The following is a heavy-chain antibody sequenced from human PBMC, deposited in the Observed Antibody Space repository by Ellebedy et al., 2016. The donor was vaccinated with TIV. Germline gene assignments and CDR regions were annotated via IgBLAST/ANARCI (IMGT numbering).Heavy chain of an antibody. CDR3: ARIRVVGATRRDHDY. V-gene: IGHV3-30*04. J-gene: IGHJ4*02. CDR2: ISYDGSDK. Sequence: GGSLRLXCAASGFTFSSYAMHWVRQAPGKGLEWVAGISYDGSDKYYADSVKGRFTISRDNSKNTLYLQMNSLRPDDTAVYYCARIRVVGATRRDHDYWGQGTLVTVSS. D-gene: IGHD1-26*01. CDR1: GFTFSSYA.